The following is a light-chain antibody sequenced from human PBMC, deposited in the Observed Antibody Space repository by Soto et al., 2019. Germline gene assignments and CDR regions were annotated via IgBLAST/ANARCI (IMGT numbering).Light chain of an antibody. J-gene: IGLJ3*02. CDR2: DNS. Sequence: QSVLTQPPSVAGAPGQRVTISCTGSSSNIGAGQDVHWYQQVPGTAPKLLIYDNSNRPSGVPDRFSGAKSGTSASLAITGLQAEDEGDYSCQSYDSSLRGWVFGGGTKLTVL. CDR1: SSNIGAGQD. CDR3: QSYDSSLRGWV. V-gene: IGLV1-40*01.